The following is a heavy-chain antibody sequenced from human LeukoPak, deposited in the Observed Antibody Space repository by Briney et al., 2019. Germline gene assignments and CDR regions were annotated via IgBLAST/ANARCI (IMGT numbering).Heavy chain of an antibody. V-gene: IGHV3-13*01. CDR3: ARVAGSRTIYYFDY. Sequence: GGSLRLSCAATGFTFRNYDMHWVRQATGKGLXXXXAAGTADDTYYAASVKGRFTISREDARNSLYLQMDSLSAGDTAVYYCARVAGSRTIYYFDYWGQGTLVTVSS. CDR1: GFTFRNYD. D-gene: IGHD3-10*01. CDR2: AGTADDT. J-gene: IGHJ4*02.